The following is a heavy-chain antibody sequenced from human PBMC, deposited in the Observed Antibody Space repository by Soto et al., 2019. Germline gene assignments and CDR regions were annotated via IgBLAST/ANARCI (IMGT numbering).Heavy chain of an antibody. CDR3: ARDGVPGNGKYDWLDP. V-gene: IGHV3-23*01. CDR2: IGGGDT. CDR1: GFTFSIYA. J-gene: IGHJ5*02. Sequence: PGGSLRLSCTTSGFTFSIYAMSWVRQAPGKGLEWVSTIGGGDTYYADPVKGRFTISRDDSKNALFLQMNSLTVDDTAIYYCARDGVPGNGKYDWLDPRGQGTLVTVSS. D-gene: IGHD6-19*01.